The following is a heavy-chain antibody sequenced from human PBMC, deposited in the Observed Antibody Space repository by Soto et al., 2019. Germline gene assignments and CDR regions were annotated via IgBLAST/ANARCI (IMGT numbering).Heavy chain of an antibody. D-gene: IGHD2-21*02. V-gene: IGHV3-21*01. CDR1: GFNFSNYG. CDR2: ISSSRSYI. Sequence: GGSLRLSCAASGFNFSNYGMNWVRQAPGKGLEWVSSISSSRSYISYADSVKGRFTISRDNAKNSLYLQMNSLRAEDTAVYYCARDRAVVTAIPFDYCGQGTLVTVSS. J-gene: IGHJ4*02. CDR3: ARDRAVVTAIPFDY.